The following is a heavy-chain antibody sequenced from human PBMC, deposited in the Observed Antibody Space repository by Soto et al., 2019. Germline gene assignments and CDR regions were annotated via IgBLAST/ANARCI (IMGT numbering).Heavy chain of an antibody. J-gene: IGHJ4*02. Sequence: QVQLVESGGGVVQPGRSLRLSCAASGFTFSSYGMHWVRQAPGKGLEWVAVISYDGSNKSYADSVKGRFTISRDNSKNTLYLQMNSLRAEDTAVYYCAKDRYYDSSGYCFDYWGQGTLVTVSS. CDR3: AKDRYYDSSGYCFDY. CDR1: GFTFSSYG. D-gene: IGHD3-22*01. CDR2: ISYDGSNK. V-gene: IGHV3-30*18.